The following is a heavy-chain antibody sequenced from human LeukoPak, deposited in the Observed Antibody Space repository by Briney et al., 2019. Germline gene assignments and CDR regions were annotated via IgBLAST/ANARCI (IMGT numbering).Heavy chain of an antibody. D-gene: IGHD3-3*01. CDR3: ARNRNTDFWSGYYTNYFDY. J-gene: IGHJ4*02. CDR2: ISSSSSYI. CDR1: GFTFSSYS. Sequence: GGSLRLSCAASGFTFSSYSMNWVRQAPGKGLEWVSSISSSSSYIYYADSVKGRFTISRDNAKNSLSLQMSSLRAEDTAVYYCARNRNTDFWSGYYTNYFDYWGQGTLVIVSS. V-gene: IGHV3-21*01.